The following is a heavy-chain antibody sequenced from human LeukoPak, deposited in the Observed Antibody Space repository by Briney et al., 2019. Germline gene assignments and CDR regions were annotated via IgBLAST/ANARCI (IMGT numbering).Heavy chain of an antibody. CDR1: GFTFSSYG. Sequence: GGSLRLSCAASGFTFSSYGMHWVRQAPGKGLEWVAFIRYDGSNKYYADSVKGRFTISRDNSKNTLYLQMNSLRAEDTAVYYCATLGGVVVVPAAPFDYWGQGTLVTVSS. CDR2: IRYDGSNK. CDR3: ATLGGVVVVPAAPFDY. D-gene: IGHD2-2*01. V-gene: IGHV3-30*02. J-gene: IGHJ4*02.